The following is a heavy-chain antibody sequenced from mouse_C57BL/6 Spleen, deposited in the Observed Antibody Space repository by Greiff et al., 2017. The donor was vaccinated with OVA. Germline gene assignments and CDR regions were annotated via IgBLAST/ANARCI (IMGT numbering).Heavy chain of an antibody. J-gene: IGHJ4*01. D-gene: IGHD2-4*01. CDR1: GYTFTSYW. CDR3: ERKGGDYGYYAMDY. CDR2: IYPGSGST. V-gene: IGHV1-55*01. Sequence: QVQLQQPGAELVKPGASVKMSCKASGYTFTSYWITWVKQRPGQGLEWIGDIYPGSGSTNYNEKFKSKATLTVDTSSSTAYMQLSSLTSEDSTVYYGERKGGDYGYYAMDYWGQGTSVTVSS.